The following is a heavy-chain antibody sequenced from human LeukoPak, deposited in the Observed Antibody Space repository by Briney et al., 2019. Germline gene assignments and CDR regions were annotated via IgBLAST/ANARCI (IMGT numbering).Heavy chain of an antibody. J-gene: IGHJ6*02. CDR1: GFTFSSYD. CDR2: IGTAGDT. Sequence: PGGSLRLSCAASGFTFSSYDMHWVRQATGKGLEWVSAIGTAGDTYYPGSVKGRFTISRENAKNSLYLQMNSLRAGDTAVYYCARGLRFLEWSYYYYGMDVWGQGTTVTVS. D-gene: IGHD3-3*01. CDR3: ARGLRFLEWSYYYYGMDV. V-gene: IGHV3-13*01.